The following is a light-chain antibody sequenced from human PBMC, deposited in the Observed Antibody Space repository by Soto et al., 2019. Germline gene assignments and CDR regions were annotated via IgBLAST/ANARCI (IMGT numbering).Light chain of an antibody. CDR2: AAS. V-gene: IGKV1-39*01. CDR3: QQSYSTPIT. CDR1: QSISSY. J-gene: IGKJ5*01. Sequence: GDRVTITCRASQSISSYLNWYQQKPGKAPKLLIYAASSLQSGVPSRFSGSVSGTDFTLTISSLQPEDFATYYCQQSYSTPITFVQGTRLEIK.